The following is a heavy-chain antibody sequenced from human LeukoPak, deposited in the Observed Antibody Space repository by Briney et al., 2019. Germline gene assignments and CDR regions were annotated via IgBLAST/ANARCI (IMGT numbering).Heavy chain of an antibody. CDR2: ISGSGGST. CDR1: GFTFSSYA. CDR3: ARDYGNFLLWFGESNSLYYYYGMDV. D-gene: IGHD3-10*01. Sequence: AGGSLRLSCAASGFTFSSYAMSWVRQAPGKGLEWVSAISGSGGSTYYADSVKGRFTISRDNSKNTLYLQMNSLRAEDTAVYYCARDYGNFLLWFGESNSLYYYYGMDVWGQGTTVTVSS. J-gene: IGHJ6*02. V-gene: IGHV3-23*01.